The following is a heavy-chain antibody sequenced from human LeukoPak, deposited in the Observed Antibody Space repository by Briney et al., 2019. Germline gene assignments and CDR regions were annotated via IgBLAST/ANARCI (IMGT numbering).Heavy chain of an antibody. Sequence: SVKVSCKASGGTFSSYAISWVRQAPGQGLEWMGRIIPILGIANYAQKFQGRVTITADKSTSTAYMELSSLRSEDTAVYYCARDVRTLYGDYWYFDYWGQGTMVTVSS. CDR2: IIPILGIA. V-gene: IGHV1-69*04. J-gene: IGHJ4*02. D-gene: IGHD4-17*01. CDR3: ARDVRTLYGDYWYFDY. CDR1: GGTFSSYA.